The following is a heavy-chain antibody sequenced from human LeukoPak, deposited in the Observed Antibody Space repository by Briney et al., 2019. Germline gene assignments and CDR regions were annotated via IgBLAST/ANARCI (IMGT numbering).Heavy chain of an antibody. J-gene: IGHJ6*03. V-gene: IGHV3-48*03. Sequence: GGSLRLSCAASGFTFSSYEMNWVRQAPGKGLEWVSYISSSGSTIYYADSVKGRFTISRDNAKNSLYQQMNSLRAEDTAVYYCARAFQELPQLYYYYMDVWGKGTTVTVSS. CDR3: ARAFQELPQLYYYYMDV. D-gene: IGHD6-13*01. CDR2: ISSSGSTI. CDR1: GFTFSSYE.